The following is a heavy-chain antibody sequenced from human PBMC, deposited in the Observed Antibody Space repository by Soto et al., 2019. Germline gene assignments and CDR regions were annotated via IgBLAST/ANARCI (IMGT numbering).Heavy chain of an antibody. CDR3: AGLWGYSYGRYFDY. J-gene: IGHJ4*02. V-gene: IGHV3-33*01. Sequence: GGSLRLSCAASGFTFSSYGMHWVRQAPGKGLEWVAVIWYDGSNKYYADSVKGRFTISRDNSKNTLYLQMNSLRAEDTAVYYCAGLWGYSYGRYFDYWGQGTLVTVSS. D-gene: IGHD5-18*01. CDR1: GFTFSSYG. CDR2: IWYDGSNK.